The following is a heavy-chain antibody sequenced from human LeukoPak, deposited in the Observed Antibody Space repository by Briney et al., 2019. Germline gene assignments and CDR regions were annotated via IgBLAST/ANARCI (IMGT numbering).Heavy chain of an antibody. CDR3: AKRHNTDSSSWALFDY. CDR2: IYYSGST. CDR1: GGSISSYY. V-gene: IGHV4-59*01. D-gene: IGHD6-13*01. J-gene: IGHJ4*02. Sequence: SETLSLTCTVSGGSISSYYWSWIRQPPGKGLEWIGYIYYSGSTNYNPSLKSRVTISVDTSKNQFSLKLSSVTAADTAVYYCAKRHNTDSSSWALFDYWGQGTLVSVSS.